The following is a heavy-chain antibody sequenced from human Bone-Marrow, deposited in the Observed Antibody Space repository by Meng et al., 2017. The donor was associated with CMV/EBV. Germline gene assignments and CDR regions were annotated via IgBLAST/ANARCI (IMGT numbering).Heavy chain of an antibody. CDR1: GFTFSSYS. J-gene: IGHJ4*02. V-gene: IGHV3-21*01. Sequence: GGSLRLPCAASGFTFSSYSMNWVRQAPGKGLEWVSSISSSRSYINYADSVKGRFTISRDNAKNSLYLQMNSLRAEDTAVYYCARDSGAGWYFDYWGQGTLVTVSS. CDR2: ISSSRSYI. D-gene: IGHD6-19*01. CDR3: ARDSGAGWYFDY.